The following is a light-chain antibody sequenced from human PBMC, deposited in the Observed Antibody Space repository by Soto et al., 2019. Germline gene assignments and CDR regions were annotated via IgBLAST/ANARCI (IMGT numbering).Light chain of an antibody. CDR3: QQYNNWPRT. J-gene: IGKJ1*01. Sequence: EIVMTQSPATLSVSPGERATLSCRASQSVNSNLAWYQQKPGQAPRLLIYRASTRATGLPARFSGSGSGTEFTLTISSLQSEDFEVYYCQQYNNWPRTFGQGTKVDIK. CDR1: QSVNSN. V-gene: IGKV3-15*01. CDR2: RAS.